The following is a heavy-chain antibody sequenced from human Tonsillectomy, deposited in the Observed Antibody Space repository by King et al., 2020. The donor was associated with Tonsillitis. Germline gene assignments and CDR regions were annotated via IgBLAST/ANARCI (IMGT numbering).Heavy chain of an antibody. CDR3: ARVGDYYASSGYYGYFDY. CDR1: GYSISSGYY. Sequence: VQLQESGPGLVKPSETLSLTCAVSGYSISSGYYWGWIRQPPGKGLEWIGSIYHSGSTYYNPSLKSRVTISVDTSKNQFSLKLSSVTAADTAVYYCARVGDYYASSGYYGYFDYWGQGTLVTVSS. J-gene: IGHJ4*02. D-gene: IGHD3-22*01. CDR2: IYHSGST. V-gene: IGHV4-38-2*01.